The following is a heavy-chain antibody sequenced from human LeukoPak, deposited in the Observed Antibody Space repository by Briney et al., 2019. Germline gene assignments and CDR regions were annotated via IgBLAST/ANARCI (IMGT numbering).Heavy chain of an antibody. CDR2: ISYDGSNK. Sequence: PGRSLRLSCAASGFTFSSYAMHWVRQAPGKGLEWVVVISYDGSNKYYADSVKGRFTISRDNSKNTLYLQMNSLRAEDTAVYYCAREGIYCTNGVCHYGMDVWGQGTTVTLSS. CDR1: GFTFSSYA. V-gene: IGHV3-30-3*01. J-gene: IGHJ6*02. CDR3: AREGIYCTNGVCHYGMDV. D-gene: IGHD2-8*01.